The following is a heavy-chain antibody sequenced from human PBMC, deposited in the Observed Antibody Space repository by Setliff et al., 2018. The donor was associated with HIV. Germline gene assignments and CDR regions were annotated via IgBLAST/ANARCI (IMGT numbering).Heavy chain of an antibody. CDR1: GGSLSSSNNF. V-gene: IGHV4-39*01. Sequence: PSETLSLTCTVSGGSLSSSNNFWGWIRQRPGKGLEWIGTTDYTGNTDYSTSLKSRLTISVDTSKNQFSLKLNSVTAADTAFYYCARHYRELLGDAFDIWGQGTLVTVSS. D-gene: IGHD3-16*02. CDR2: TDYTGNT. CDR3: ARHYRELLGDAFDI. J-gene: IGHJ3*02.